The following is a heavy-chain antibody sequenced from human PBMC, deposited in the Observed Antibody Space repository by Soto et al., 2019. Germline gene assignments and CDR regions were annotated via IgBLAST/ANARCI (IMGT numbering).Heavy chain of an antibody. Sequence: QVQLVQSGAEVKKPGASVKVSCKASGYTFTSYGISWVRQAPGQGLEWMGWISAYNGNTNYAQKLQGRGTMTTDTSTSTADMELRSLRSDDTAVYYCARDGMVRGARRPRMAFDIWGQGTMVTVSS. V-gene: IGHV1-18*01. CDR3: ARDGMVRGARRPRMAFDI. J-gene: IGHJ3*02. CDR2: ISAYNGNT. CDR1: GYTFTSYG. D-gene: IGHD3-10*01.